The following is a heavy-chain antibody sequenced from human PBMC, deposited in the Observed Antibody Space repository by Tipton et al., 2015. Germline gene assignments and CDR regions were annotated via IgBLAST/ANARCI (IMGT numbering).Heavy chain of an antibody. J-gene: IGHJ4*02. CDR2: IYNSGKT. CDR3: AREELLDDSSGWRGWFFDY. Sequence: TLSLTCSVSGASVTSGGWSWIRQPPGKGPEWIGYIYNSGKTNYSPSLKSRVTISVDTSKNQFSLKLTSLTAADTAVYYCAREELLDDSSGWRGWFFDYWGQGTLVTVSS. D-gene: IGHD3-22*01. CDR1: GASVTSGG. V-gene: IGHV4-61*08.